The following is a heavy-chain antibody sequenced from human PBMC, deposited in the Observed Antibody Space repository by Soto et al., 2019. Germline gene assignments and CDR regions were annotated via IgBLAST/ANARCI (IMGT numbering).Heavy chain of an antibody. V-gene: IGHV4-34*01. Sequence: SETLSLTCAVYGGSFSGYYWSWIRQPPGKGLEWIGEINHSGSTNYNPSLKSRVTISVDTSKNQFSLKLSSVTAADTAVYYCARPRDGDYGGKDAFDIWGQGTMVTVSS. CDR3: ARPRDGDYGGKDAFDI. CDR1: GGSFSGYY. CDR2: INHSGST. J-gene: IGHJ3*02. D-gene: IGHD4-17*01.